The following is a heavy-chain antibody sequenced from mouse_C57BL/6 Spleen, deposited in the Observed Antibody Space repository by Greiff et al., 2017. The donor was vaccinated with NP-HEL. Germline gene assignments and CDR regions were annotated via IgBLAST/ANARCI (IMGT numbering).Heavy chain of an antibody. J-gene: IGHJ2*01. CDR2: IHTNSGST. V-gene: IGHV1-64*01. D-gene: IGHD3-2*02. CDR3: ARYRQLRLGGYFDY. CDR1: GYTFTSYW. Sequence: QVQLQQPGAELVKPGASVKLSCKASGYTFTSYWMHWVKQRPGQGLEWIGMIHTNSGSTNYNEKFKSKATLTVDKSSSTAYMQLSSLTSEDSAVYYCARYRQLRLGGYFDYWGQGTTLTVSS.